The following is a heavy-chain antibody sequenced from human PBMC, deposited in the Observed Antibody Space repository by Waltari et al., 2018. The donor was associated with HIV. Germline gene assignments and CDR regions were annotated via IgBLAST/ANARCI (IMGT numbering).Heavy chain of an antibody. D-gene: IGHD7-27*01. Sequence: QVQLQESGPGLVKPSEPLSLTCTVSGYSISSGYSWAWIRQPPGKGLEWIGSMYHSGSTYYNPSLKSRVTMSVDTSKNQFSLKLSSVTAADTAVYYCARRSGEYWYFDLWGRGTLVTVSS. CDR1: GYSISSGYS. J-gene: IGHJ2*01. CDR2: MYHSGST. CDR3: ARRSGEYWYFDL. V-gene: IGHV4-38-2*02.